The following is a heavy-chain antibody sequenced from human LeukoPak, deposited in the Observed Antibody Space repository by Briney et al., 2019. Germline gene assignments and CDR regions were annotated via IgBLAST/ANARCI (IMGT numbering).Heavy chain of an antibody. V-gene: IGHV1-18*01. CDR1: GYTFTSYG. J-gene: IGHJ4*02. D-gene: IGHD3-22*01. CDR2: ISAYDGNT. CDR3: ARDLSRGYYDY. Sequence: GASVKVSCKASGYTFTSYGISWVRQAPGQGLEWMGWISAYDGNTNYAQKLQGRVTMTTDTSTSTAYMELRSLRSEDTAVYYCARDLSRGYYDYWGQGTLVTVSS.